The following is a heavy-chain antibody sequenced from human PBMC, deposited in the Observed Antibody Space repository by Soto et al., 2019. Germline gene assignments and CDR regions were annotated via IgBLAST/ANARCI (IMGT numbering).Heavy chain of an antibody. J-gene: IGHJ6*02. CDR1: GYSFTSYW. CDR2: IDPSDSYT. CDR3: ARYPYDFWSSYQEIQANYDGMDV. D-gene: IGHD3-3*01. V-gene: IGHV5-10-1*01. Sequence: GESLKISCKGSGYSFTSYWISWVRQMPGKGLEWMGRIDPSDSYTNYSPSFQGHVTISADKSISTAYLQWSSLKASDTAMYYCARYPYDFWSSYQEIQANYDGMDVWGQGTTVTVSS.